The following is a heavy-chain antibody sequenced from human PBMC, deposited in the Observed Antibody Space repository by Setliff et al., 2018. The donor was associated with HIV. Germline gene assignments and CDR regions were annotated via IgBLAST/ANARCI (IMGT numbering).Heavy chain of an antibody. V-gene: IGHV3-7*01. CDR2: IKQDGSEK. D-gene: IGHD6-13*01. J-gene: IGHJ6*02. Sequence: PGGSLRLSCAASGFTSSTYWMSWVRQAPGKGLEWMANIKQDGSEKYYADSVKGRFTISRDNSKNTLYLQMNSLRAEDTAVYYCAKDGAAVWGLYYYYGMDVWGQGTTVTVSS. CDR1: GFTSSTYW. CDR3: AKDGAAVWGLYYYYGMDV.